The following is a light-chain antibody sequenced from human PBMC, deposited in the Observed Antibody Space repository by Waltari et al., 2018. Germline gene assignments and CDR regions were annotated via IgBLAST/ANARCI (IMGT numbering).Light chain of an antibody. CDR1: SVVKYNH. J-gene: IGLJ3*02. Sequence: QSALTQPRPVSGSPRQSVTTSCTGTSVVKYNHVPWYQQHPGKAPKLIIYDDSKRPSGVPDRFSASKSDNTASLTISGLQADDEADYYCCTYESRYTFEILFGGGTKLTVL. CDR2: DDS. V-gene: IGLV2-11*02. CDR3: CTYESRYTFEIL.